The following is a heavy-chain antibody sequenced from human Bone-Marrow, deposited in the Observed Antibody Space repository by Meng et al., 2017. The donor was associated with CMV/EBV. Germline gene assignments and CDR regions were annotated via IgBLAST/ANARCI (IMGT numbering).Heavy chain of an antibody. CDR3: ARHELGATGLSGFDP. Sequence: SETLSLTCTVSGGSISSSRYYWGWIRQPPGKGLEWIGSIYYSWSTYYNPSLKSRVTISVDTSKNQFHLKLSSVTAADTAVYYCARHELGATGLSGFDPWGQGTLVTVSS. CDR2: IYYSWST. D-gene: IGHD1-26*01. V-gene: IGHV4-39*01. J-gene: IGHJ5*02. CDR1: GGSISSSRYY.